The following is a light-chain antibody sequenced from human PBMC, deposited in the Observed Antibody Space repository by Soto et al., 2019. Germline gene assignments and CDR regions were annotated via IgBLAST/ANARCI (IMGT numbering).Light chain of an antibody. CDR3: SSYASSRDVL. V-gene: IGLV2-14*01. J-gene: IGLJ2*01. CDR2: DVS. Sequence: QSVLIQPASVSGSTGQSITIYCTGTSSDVGSYNYVSWYKQHPGKAPKLMIYDVSNRPSGVSNRFSGSKSGNTASLTISGLKAEDEADYYCSSYASSRDVLFGGGTKLTV. CDR1: SSDVGSYNY.